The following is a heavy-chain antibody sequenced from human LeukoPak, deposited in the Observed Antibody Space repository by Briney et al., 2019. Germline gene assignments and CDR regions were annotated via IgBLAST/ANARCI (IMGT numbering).Heavy chain of an antibody. CDR3: ARSMVRGVIYGADY. J-gene: IGHJ4*02. V-gene: IGHV1-2*02. CDR1: GYTFTGYY. D-gene: IGHD3-10*01. Sequence: ASVKVSCKASGYTFTGYYMHWVRQAPGQGLEWMGWINPNSGGTNYAQKFQGRVTVTRDTSISTAYMELSRLRSDDTAVYYCARSMVRGVIYGADYWGQGTLVTVSS. CDR2: INPNSGGT.